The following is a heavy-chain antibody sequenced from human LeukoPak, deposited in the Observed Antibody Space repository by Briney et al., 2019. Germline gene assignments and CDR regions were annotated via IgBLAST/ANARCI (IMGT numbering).Heavy chain of an antibody. CDR2: VSPGGGTT. CDR1: GFAFGSEA. CDR3: AKSRWETYAVRAFDI. V-gene: IGHV3-23*01. D-gene: IGHD1-26*01. Sequence: GGSLRLSCAVSGFAFGSEAMSWVRQSPARGLEWVASVSPGGGTTYYADHVRGRFTISRDNSNNTLYVQMNSLRAEDTALYYCAKSRWETYAVRAFDIWGQGTMVTVSS. J-gene: IGHJ3*02.